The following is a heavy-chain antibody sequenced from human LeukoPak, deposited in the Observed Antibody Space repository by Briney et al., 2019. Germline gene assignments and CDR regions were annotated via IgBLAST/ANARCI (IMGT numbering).Heavy chain of an antibody. V-gene: IGHV4-39*07. CDR1: GGSISSSSNYY. J-gene: IGHJ5*02. CDR3: ARARSGSGWYWFDP. Sequence: SETLSLTCSVSGGSISSSSNYYWGWIRQPPGKGLGWIGSIYYSGSTYYNTSLKSRVTISVDTSKNQFSLKLSSVTAADTAVYYCARARSGSGWYWFDPWGQGTLVIVSS. D-gene: IGHD6-19*01. CDR2: IYYSGST.